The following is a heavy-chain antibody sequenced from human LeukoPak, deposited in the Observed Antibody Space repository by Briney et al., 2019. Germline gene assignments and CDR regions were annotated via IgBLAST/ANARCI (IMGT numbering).Heavy chain of an antibody. V-gene: IGHV4-4*07. CDR1: GGSISSYY. CDR3: AKEPSV. CDR2: IYASGGT. J-gene: IGHJ4*02. Sequence: PSETLSLTCTVSGGSISSYYWSWIRQPAGKGLEWIGRIYASGGTNYNPSLKSRLTISVDKSKNQFSLRLSSVTAADTAVYYCAKEPSVWGQGILVTVSS.